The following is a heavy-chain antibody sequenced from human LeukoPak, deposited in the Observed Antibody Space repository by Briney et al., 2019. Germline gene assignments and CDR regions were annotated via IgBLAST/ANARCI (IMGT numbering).Heavy chain of an antibody. CDR3: ASSIAATGFDY. V-gene: IGHV5-51*01. CDR1: GYRFTNYW. Sequence: GESLKISCKGSGYRFTNYWIGWVRQMPGKGLEWMGIIYPGDSDTRYSPSFQGQVTISADKSISTAYLQWSSLKASDTAMYYCASSIAATGFDYWGRGTLVTVSS. J-gene: IGHJ4*02. CDR2: IYPGDSDT. D-gene: IGHD6-13*01.